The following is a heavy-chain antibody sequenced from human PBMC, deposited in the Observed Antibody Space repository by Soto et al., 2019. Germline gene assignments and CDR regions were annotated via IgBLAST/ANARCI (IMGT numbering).Heavy chain of an antibody. Sequence: QVQLVESGGGVVQPGRSLRLSCAASGFTFSSYGMHWVRQAPGKGLEWVAVIWYDGSNKYYADSVRGRFTISRDNSKNTLYVQMNSLRAEDTAVYYCARDYSSGSEGAFDIWGQGTMVTVSS. V-gene: IGHV3-33*01. CDR1: GFTFSSYG. D-gene: IGHD6-19*01. J-gene: IGHJ3*02. CDR3: ARDYSSGSEGAFDI. CDR2: IWYDGSNK.